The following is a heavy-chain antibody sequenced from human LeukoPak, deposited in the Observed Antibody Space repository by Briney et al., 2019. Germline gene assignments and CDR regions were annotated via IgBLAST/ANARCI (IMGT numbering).Heavy chain of an antibody. CDR3: ARRGYCSGGSCHSAAFDI. V-gene: IGHV5-51*01. J-gene: IGHJ3*02. D-gene: IGHD2-15*01. CDR2: IYPGDSDT. Sequence: GESLKISCKGSGYSFTSYWIGWVRQMPGKGLEWMGIIYPGDSDTRYSPSFQGQVTISADKSIATAYLQWSSLKASDTAMYYCARRGYCSGGSCHSAAFDIWGQGTMVTVSS. CDR1: GYSFTSYW.